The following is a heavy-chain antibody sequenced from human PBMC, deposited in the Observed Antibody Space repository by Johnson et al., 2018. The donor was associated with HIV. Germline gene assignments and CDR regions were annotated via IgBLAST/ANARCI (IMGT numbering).Heavy chain of an antibody. Sequence: VQLVESGGGLVQPGESLRLSCVVSGFTFGTYWMTWVRQAPGNGLEWVATIKLDGSDKYYLDSVKGRFTISRDNGRNSLYLQMNSLRAEDTAVYYCAKEGTIFGVIIAVSKAAFDIWGQGTMVTVSS. D-gene: IGHD3-3*01. CDR2: IKLDGSDK. V-gene: IGHV3-7*03. CDR3: AKEGTIFGVIIAVSKAAFDI. CDR1: GFTFGTYW. J-gene: IGHJ3*02.